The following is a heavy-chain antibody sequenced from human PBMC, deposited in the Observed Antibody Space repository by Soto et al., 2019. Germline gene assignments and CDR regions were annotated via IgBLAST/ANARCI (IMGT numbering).Heavy chain of an antibody. CDR1: GFTFSSYA. V-gene: IGHV3-30*04. J-gene: IGHJ4*02. CDR3: AKDERGYYYGSGSSFLDY. D-gene: IGHD3-10*01. Sequence: QVQLVESGGGVVQPGRSLRLSCAASGFTFSSYAMHWVRQAPGKGLEWVAVISYDGSNKYYADSVKGRFTISRDNSKNTLYLQMNSLRAEDTAVYYCAKDERGYYYGSGSSFLDYWGQGTLVTVSS. CDR2: ISYDGSNK.